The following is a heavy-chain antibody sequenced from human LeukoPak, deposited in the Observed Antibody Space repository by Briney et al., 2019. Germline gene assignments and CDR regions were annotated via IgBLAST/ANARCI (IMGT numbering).Heavy chain of an antibody. CDR3: AREGFSSPWYYYYYMDV. J-gene: IGHJ6*03. CDR2: INHSGST. V-gene: IGHV4-34*01. Sequence: SETLSLTCAVYGGSFSGYYWSWIRQPPGKGLEWIGEINHSGSTNYNPSLKSRVTISVDTSKNQFSLKLSSVTAADTAVYYCAREGFSSPWYYYYYMDVWGKGTTVTVSS. D-gene: IGHD6-6*01. CDR1: GGSFSGYY.